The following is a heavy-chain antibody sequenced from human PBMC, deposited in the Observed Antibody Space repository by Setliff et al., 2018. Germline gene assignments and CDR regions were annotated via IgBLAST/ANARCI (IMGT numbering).Heavy chain of an antibody. Sequence: GASAKVSCKASGYTFRNYAFAWVRQAPGQGLEWVGWISAYNGDTNYAQKFQGRVTLTTDTSTSTAYMELRGLTADDSAFYYCARAPSVELFKISTNSWFNYWGQGTLVTVSS. CDR2: ISAYNGDT. V-gene: IGHV1-18*01. CDR3: ARAPSVELFKISTNSWFNY. D-gene: IGHD2-8*01. CDR1: GYTFRNYA. J-gene: IGHJ4*02.